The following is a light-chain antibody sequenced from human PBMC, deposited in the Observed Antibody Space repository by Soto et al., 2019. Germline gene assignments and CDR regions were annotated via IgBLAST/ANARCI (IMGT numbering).Light chain of an antibody. CDR3: QQYDNYPLT. Sequence: DIQMTQSPATLSASLGDRVTISCRASQSVRSWLAWYQQKPGTATKLLIFDATRLESGAPSRFSGSASGKEFTITISSLQHDDFATYYCQQYDNYPLTFGGGTKVDIK. CDR2: DAT. J-gene: IGKJ4*01. CDR1: QSVRSW. V-gene: IGKV1-5*01.